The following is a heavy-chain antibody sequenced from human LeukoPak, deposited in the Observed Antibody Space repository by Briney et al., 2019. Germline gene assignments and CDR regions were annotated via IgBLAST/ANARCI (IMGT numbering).Heavy chain of an antibody. CDR2: INPNSGGT. J-gene: IGHJ4*02. CDR3: ARDGSSSGRDFYFDY. Sequence: GASVKVSCKASGYTFTGYYMHWVRQAPGQGLEWMGRINPNSGGTNYAQKFQGRVTMTRDTSISTAYMELSRLRSDDTAVYYCARDGSSSGRDFYFDYWGQGTLVTVSS. D-gene: IGHD6-6*01. CDR1: GYTFTGYY. V-gene: IGHV1-2*06.